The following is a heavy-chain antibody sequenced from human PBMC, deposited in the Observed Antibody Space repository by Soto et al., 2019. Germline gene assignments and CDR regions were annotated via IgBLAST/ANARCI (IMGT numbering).Heavy chain of an antibody. V-gene: IGHV4-59*08. CDR1: SGPSSSHN. CDR3: VRQGIGNLHGLVDV. CDR2: VYYSGGT. Sequence: QVQLQQSGPGLVKPSETLSLTCTVSSGPSSSHNWGWIRQPPGRGLEWIGYVYYSGGTSYNPAPTGRVTISADTSTNHIALTLRCVTAADTAVYDCVRQGIGNLHGLVDVWGQGTTVSVSS. J-gene: IGHJ6*02. D-gene: IGHD1-1*01.